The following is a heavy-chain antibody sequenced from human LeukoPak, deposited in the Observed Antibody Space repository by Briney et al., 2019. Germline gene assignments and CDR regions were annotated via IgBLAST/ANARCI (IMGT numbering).Heavy chain of an antibody. J-gene: IGHJ4*02. Sequence: GGSLRLSCTASGFSFGDYSMNWVRQAPGKGLEWVGFIRSEAYGGTTQYAASVKGRFTISRDDSKSIAYLQMNSLKTEDTAVYYCTSQLQLLTFFDYWGQGTPVTVSS. D-gene: IGHD6-13*01. CDR1: GFSFGDYS. CDR3: TSQLQLLTFFDY. V-gene: IGHV3-49*04. CDR2: IRSEAYGGTT.